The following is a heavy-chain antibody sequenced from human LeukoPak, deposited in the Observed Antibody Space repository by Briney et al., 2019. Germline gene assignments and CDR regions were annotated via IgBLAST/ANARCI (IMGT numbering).Heavy chain of an antibody. CDR1: GGSFSGYY. V-gene: IGHV4-34*01. Sequence: TSETLSLTCAVYGGSFSGYYWSWIRQPPGKGLEWIGEINHSGSTNYNPSLKSRVTISVDTSKNQFSLKLSSVTAADTAVYYCARAPVGYYYDSSGYYGYYFDYWGQGTLVTVSS. CDR2: INHSGST. D-gene: IGHD3-22*01. CDR3: ARAPVGYYYDSSGYYGYYFDY. J-gene: IGHJ4*02.